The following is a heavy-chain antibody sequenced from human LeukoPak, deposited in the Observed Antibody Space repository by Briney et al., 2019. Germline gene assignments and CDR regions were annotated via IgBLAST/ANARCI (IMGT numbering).Heavy chain of an antibody. J-gene: IGHJ4*01. Sequence: GGSLRLSCAASGFSFSAYAMSWVRQAPGKGLEWVSCIYATGGGIDYADSVRGRFIISRDNSKKMVYLQMDSLRVEDTAIYYCAKGKVNHLGAFDSWGQGTLVAVSS. CDR2: IYATGGGI. CDR1: GFSFSAYA. CDR3: AKGKVNHLGAFDS. V-gene: IGHV3-23*01. D-gene: IGHD1-26*01.